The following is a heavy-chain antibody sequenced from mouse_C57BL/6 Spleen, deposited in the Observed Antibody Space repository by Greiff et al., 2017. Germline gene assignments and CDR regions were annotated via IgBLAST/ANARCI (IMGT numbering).Heavy chain of an antibody. Sequence: DVQLVESGGGLVKPGGSLKLSCAASGFTFSSYAMSWVRQTPEKRLEWVATISDGGSYTYYPDNVKGRFTISRDNAKNNLYLQMSHLKSEDTAMYYCARDRSSSFDYWGQGTTLTVSS. J-gene: IGHJ2*01. CDR2: ISDGGSYT. V-gene: IGHV5-4*01. D-gene: IGHD1-1*01. CDR1: GFTFSSYA. CDR3: ARDRSSSFDY.